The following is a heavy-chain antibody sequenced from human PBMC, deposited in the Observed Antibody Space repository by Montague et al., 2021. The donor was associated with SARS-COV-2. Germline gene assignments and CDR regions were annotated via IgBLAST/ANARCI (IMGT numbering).Heavy chain of an antibody. Sequence: SLRLSCAASGFSFSSFVMSWVRQSPGKGLEWVSAITGRGSDPYYSDSLXGLFTISRDNSKNTLYLQMNGLRDHDTAVYYCVKFGDCTGGSCYGFFDYWGQGALVTVSS. CDR3: VKFGDCTGGSCYGFFDY. D-gene: IGHD2-15*01. CDR2: ITGRGSDP. J-gene: IGHJ4*02. V-gene: IGHV3-23*01. CDR1: GFSFSSFV.